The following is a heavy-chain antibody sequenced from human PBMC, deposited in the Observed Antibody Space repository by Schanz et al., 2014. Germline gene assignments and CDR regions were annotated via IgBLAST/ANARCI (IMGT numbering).Heavy chain of an antibody. CDR1: GFTFGGYA. D-gene: IGHD3-3*01. J-gene: IGHJ6*03. CDR3: ARSPNNTDLWSGYTLRADCDPYMDV. V-gene: IGHV3-7*01. CDR2: IKEDGSEK. Sequence: VQLLESGGGVVQPGRSLRLSCAVSGFTFGGYALHWVRQAPGKGLEWVANIKEDGSEKYYVDSVKGRFTISRDNAKNSLYLQMKSLRAEDTAVYYCARSPNNTDLWSGYTLRADCDPYMDVWGKGTTVTVS.